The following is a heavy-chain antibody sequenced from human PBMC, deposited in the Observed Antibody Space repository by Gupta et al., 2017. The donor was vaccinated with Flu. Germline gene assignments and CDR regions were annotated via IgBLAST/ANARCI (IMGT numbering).Heavy chain of an antibody. J-gene: IGHJ4*02. CDR1: GFTFSSYW. CDR3: ARALAVAGTGGHY. Sequence: EVQLVESGGGLVQPGGSLRLACAASGFTFSSYWMHWFRQATGKGLVWVSRINSDGVSTSYADSVKGRFTISRDNAKNTLYLQMNSLRAEDTAVYYCARALAVAGTGGHYWGQGTLVTVAS. V-gene: IGHV3-74*01. D-gene: IGHD6-19*01. CDR2: INSDGVST.